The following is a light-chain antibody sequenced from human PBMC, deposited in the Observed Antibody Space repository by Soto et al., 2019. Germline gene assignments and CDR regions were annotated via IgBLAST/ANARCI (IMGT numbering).Light chain of an antibody. CDR1: SSDFDLYKY. V-gene: IGLV2-14*01. J-gene: IGLJ1*01. Sequence: QSVLTQPASVSGSPGQSITISCTGTSSDFDLYKYVSWYQQHPGKAPKLMIYQVTNRPSGVSNRFSGSKSGNTASLTISGLQAEDEADYYCSSYTSSINYVFGTGTKVTV. CDR2: QVT. CDR3: SSYTSSINYV.